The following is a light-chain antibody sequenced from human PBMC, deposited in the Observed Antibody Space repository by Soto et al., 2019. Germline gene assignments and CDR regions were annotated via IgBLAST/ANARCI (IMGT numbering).Light chain of an antibody. CDR1: SNDVGGYNY. CDR3: GSYVVTNTRV. CDR2: DVS. V-gene: IGLV2-14*03. Sequence: QSALTQPASVSGSPGQSITISCTGTSNDVGGYNYVSWYQQHPGKAPQLMIYDVSNRPSGVSDRFSGSKSGNTASLTISGLQADDEADYYCGSYVVTNTRVLGTGTKVTVL. J-gene: IGLJ1*01.